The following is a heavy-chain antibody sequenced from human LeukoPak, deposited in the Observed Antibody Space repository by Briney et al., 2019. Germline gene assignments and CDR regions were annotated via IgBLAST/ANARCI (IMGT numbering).Heavy chain of an antibody. D-gene: IGHD2-15*01. Sequence: ASVKVSCKASGYTFTSYAMNWVRQAPGQGLEWMGWINTNTGNPTYAQGFTGRFVFSLDTSVSTAYLQISSLKAEDTAVYYCARGPLDCSGGSCHAGNFDYWGQGTLVTVSS. CDR2: INTNTGNP. J-gene: IGHJ4*02. CDR3: ARGPLDCSGGSCHAGNFDY. CDR1: GYTFTSYA. V-gene: IGHV7-4-1*02.